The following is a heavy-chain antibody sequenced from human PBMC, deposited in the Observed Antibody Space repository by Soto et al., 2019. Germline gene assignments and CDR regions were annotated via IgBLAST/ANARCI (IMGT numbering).Heavy chain of an antibody. V-gene: IGHV4-39*01. CDR3: ARFTVVTRNPPYYYGMDV. CDR2: IYYSGST. CDR1: GGSISSSSYY. Sequence: SETLSLTCTVSGGSISSSSYYWGWIRQPPGKGLEWIGSIYYSGSTYYNPSLKSRVTISVDTSKNQFSLKLSSVTAADTAVYYCARFTVVTRNPPYYYGMDVWGQGTTVTVSS. J-gene: IGHJ6*02. D-gene: IGHD2-21*02.